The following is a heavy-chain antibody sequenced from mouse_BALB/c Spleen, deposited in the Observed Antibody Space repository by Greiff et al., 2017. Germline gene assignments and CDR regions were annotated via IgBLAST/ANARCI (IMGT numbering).Heavy chain of an antibody. D-gene: IGHD2-14*01. J-gene: IGHJ4*01. V-gene: IGHV1S81*02. CDR2: INPSNGGT. Sequence: QVQLKQSGAELVKPGASVKLSCKASGYTFTSYYMYWVKQRPGQGLEWIGGINPSNGGTNFNEKFKSKATLTVDKSSSTAYMQLSSLTSEDSAVYYCTRGDYRYDGDAMDYWGQGTSVTVSS. CDR1: GYTFTSYY. CDR3: TRGDYRYDGDAMDY.